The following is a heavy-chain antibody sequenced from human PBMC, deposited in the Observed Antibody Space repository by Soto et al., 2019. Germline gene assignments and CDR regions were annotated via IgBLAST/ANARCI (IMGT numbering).Heavy chain of an antibody. V-gene: IGHV3-23*01. D-gene: IGHD3-10*01. CDR1: GFTFSSYA. Sequence: LRLSCAASGFTFSSYAMTWVRQAPGKGLEWVSGISGGGGVSTYYADSVKGRLTISRDNSMNTLYLQMNRLRAEDTAVYYCAKDAISMVRGVNNWFDPWGQGTLVTVSS. J-gene: IGHJ5*02. CDR3: AKDAISMVRGVNNWFDP. CDR2: ISGGGGVST.